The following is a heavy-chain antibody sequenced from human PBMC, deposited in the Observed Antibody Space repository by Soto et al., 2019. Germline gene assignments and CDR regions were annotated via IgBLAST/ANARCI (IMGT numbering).Heavy chain of an antibody. J-gene: IGHJ4*02. CDR3: ARDVGYSSSCFDY. V-gene: IGHV4-4*02. CDR1: GASISSSNW. Sequence: QVQLQESGPGLVKPSGTLSLTCAVSGASISSSNWWSWVRQPPGKGLEWIGEIYHSGTTNYNPSLRSRVTISVDKSKNQFSLKLISVTAADTAMYYCARDVGYSSSCFDYWGQGTLVTVPS. CDR2: IYHSGTT. D-gene: IGHD6-13*01.